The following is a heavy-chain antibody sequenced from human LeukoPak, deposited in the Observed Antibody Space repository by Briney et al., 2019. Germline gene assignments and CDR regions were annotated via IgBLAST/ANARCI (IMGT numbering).Heavy chain of an antibody. J-gene: IGHJ4*02. Sequence: GGSLRFSCAASGFTFSSYAMSWVRQAPGKGLEWVSSISSSSSYIYYADSVKGRFTISRDNAKNSLYLQMNSLRAEDTAVYYCARPSGSYRYFDYWGQGTLVTVSS. CDR3: ARPSGSYRYFDY. CDR1: GFTFSSYA. D-gene: IGHD1-26*01. CDR2: ISSSSSYI. V-gene: IGHV3-21*01.